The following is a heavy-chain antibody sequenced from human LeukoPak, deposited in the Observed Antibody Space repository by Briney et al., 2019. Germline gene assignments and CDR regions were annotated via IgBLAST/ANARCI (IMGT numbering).Heavy chain of an antibody. CDR3: ASGIYYGSGIYRNDYH. J-gene: IGHJ1*01. D-gene: IGHD3-10*01. Sequence: GGSLRLSCAASGFTFSTYAMSWVRQAPGKGLEWVAQISSSGRSIPYADSVKGRFTVSGDNANSTLYLQMSSLRVDDTAVYYCASGIYYGSGIYRNDYHWGQGTLDSVSS. CDR2: ISSSGRSI. CDR1: GFTFSTYA. V-gene: IGHV3-48*03.